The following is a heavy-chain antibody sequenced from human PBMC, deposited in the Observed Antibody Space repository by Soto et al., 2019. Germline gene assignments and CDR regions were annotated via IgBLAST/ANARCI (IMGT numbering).Heavy chain of an antibody. V-gene: IGHV5-51*01. CDR3: ASPDRPWFGEDYYGMDV. CDR1: GYSFTSYW. J-gene: IGHJ6*02. Sequence: PGESLKISCKGSGYSFTSYWIGWVRQMPGKGLEWMGIIYPGDSDTRYSPSFQGQVTISADKSISTTYLQWSSLKASDTAMYYCASPDRPWFGEDYYGMDVSGQATTVTVSS. D-gene: IGHD3-10*01. CDR2: IYPGDSDT.